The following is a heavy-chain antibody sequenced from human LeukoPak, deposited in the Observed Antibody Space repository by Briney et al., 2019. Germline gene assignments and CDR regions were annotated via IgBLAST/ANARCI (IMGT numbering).Heavy chain of an antibody. CDR2: IYTSGGST. D-gene: IGHD2-15*01. V-gene: IGHV3-23*01. CDR1: GFTFSSYG. J-gene: IGHJ5*02. CDR3: AKEGYCSGGSCYWSGNWFDP. Sequence: GGSLRLSCAASGFTFSSYGMSWVRQAPGKGLDWVSSIYTSGGSTSYADSVKGRFTISRDNSKNTLYLQMNSLKAEDTAVYYCAKEGYCSGGSCYWSGNWFDPWGQGTLVTVSS.